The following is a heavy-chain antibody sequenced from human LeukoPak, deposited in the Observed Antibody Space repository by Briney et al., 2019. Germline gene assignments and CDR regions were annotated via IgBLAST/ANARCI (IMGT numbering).Heavy chain of an antibody. CDR1: GFTFSTYW. CDR2: IQQDGSEK. D-gene: IGHD2-2*01. J-gene: IGHJ4*02. Sequence: GGSLRLSCAASGFTFSTYWMSWVRQAPGKGLEWVANIQQDGSEKYYVDSVKGRFTISRDNAKNSLYLQMNSLRAEDTAVYYCARDVRFCSSSSCYWGQGTLVTVSS. V-gene: IGHV3-7*01. CDR3: ARDVRFCSSSSCY.